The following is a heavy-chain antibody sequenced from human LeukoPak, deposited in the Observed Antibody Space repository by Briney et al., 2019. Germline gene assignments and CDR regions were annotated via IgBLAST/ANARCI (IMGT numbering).Heavy chain of an antibody. CDR3: AREGGYSYTN. CDR2: IYYSGST. J-gene: IGHJ4*02. Sequence: SQTLSLTCTVSGGSISSGDYYWSWIRQPPGKGLEWIGYIYYSGSTYYNPSLKSRVTISVDTSKDQLSLKLSSVTAADTAVYYCAREGGYSYTNWGQGTLVTVSS. CDR1: GGSISSGDYY. D-gene: IGHD5-18*01. V-gene: IGHV4-30-4*01.